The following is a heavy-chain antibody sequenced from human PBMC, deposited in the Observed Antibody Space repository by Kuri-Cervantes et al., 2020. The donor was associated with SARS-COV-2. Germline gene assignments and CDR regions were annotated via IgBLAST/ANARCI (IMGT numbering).Heavy chain of an antibody. CDR3: ARRRRIAAASRWFDP. V-gene: IGHV4-61*02. D-gene: IGHD6-13*01. J-gene: IGHJ5*02. CDR2: IYTSGST. Sequence: SETLSLTCTVPGGSISSGSYYWSWIRQPAGKGLEWIGRIYTSGSTNYNPSLKSRVTISVDTSKNQFSLKLSSVTAADTAVYYCARRRRIAAASRWFDPWGQGTLVTVSS. CDR1: GGSISSGSYY.